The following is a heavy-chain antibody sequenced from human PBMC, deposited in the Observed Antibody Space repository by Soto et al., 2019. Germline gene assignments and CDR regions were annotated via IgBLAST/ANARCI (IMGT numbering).Heavy chain of an antibody. J-gene: IGHJ4*02. D-gene: IGHD6-13*01. CDR3: ARAPSKQPDYFDY. CDR2: IFYSGIT. V-gene: IGHV4-31*03. CDR1: GGSISTGDHF. Sequence: SETLSLTCTVSGGSISTGDHFWSWIRQHPEKGLEWIGYIFYSGITYYNPSLKSRLTISIDPSKNQFSLKLNSVTAADTAVYYCARAPSKQPDYFDYWGQGTLVTVSS.